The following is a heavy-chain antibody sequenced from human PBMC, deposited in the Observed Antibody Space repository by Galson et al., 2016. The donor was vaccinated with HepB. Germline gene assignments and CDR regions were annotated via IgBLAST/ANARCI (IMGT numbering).Heavy chain of an antibody. CDR3: ARRFAAADAPGAFDI. CDR1: GYPFINYY. CDR2: IIPRGGST. Sequence: SVKVSCKASGYPFINYYIYWVRQAPGQGLEWMGAIIPRGGSTTYPEKFQDRVTMTGDTSTSTLYMELSGLRPDDTAVYLCARRFAAADAPGAFDIWGQGTMVTVSS. J-gene: IGHJ3*02. V-gene: IGHV1-46*01. D-gene: IGHD6-13*01.